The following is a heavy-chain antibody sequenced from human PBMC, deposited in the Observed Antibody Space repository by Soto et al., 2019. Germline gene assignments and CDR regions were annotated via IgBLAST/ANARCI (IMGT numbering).Heavy chain of an antibody. Sequence: QVQLQESGPGLVKPSQTLSLTCTVSGGSISSGGYYWSWIRQHPGKGLEWIGYIYYSGSTYYNPSLKSRVTISVDTSKNQVSLKLSSVTAADTAVYYCARVGGDFWSGYQDNYYYGMDVWGQGTTVTVSS. J-gene: IGHJ6*02. CDR2: IYYSGST. CDR3: ARVGGDFWSGYQDNYYYGMDV. V-gene: IGHV4-31*03. CDR1: GGSISSGGYY. D-gene: IGHD3-3*01.